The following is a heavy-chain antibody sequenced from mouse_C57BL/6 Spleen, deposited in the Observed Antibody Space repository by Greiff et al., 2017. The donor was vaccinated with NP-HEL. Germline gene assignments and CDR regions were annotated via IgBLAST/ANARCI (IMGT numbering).Heavy chain of an antibody. V-gene: IGHV1-82*01. J-gene: IGHJ2*01. Sequence: VKLMESGPELVKPGASVKISCKASGYAFSSSWMNWVKQRPGKGLEWIGRIYPGDGDTNYNGKFKGKATLTADKSSSTAYMQLSSLTSEDSAVYFCERRGTAQALDYWGQGTTLTVSS. CDR2: IYPGDGDT. CDR3: ERRGTAQALDY. D-gene: IGHD3-2*02. CDR1: GYAFSSSW.